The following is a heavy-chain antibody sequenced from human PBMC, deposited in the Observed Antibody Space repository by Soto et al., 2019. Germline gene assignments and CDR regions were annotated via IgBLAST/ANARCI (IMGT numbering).Heavy chain of an antibody. Sequence: PGGSLRLSCATSGFIFSNYAMHWVRQAPGKGLEWVALISYDGSNKYYADSVKGRFTISRDNSKNTLYLQMNSLRAEDTAVYYCAKEVRHGGMDVWGQGTTVTVSS. V-gene: IGHV3-30*04. CDR1: GFIFSNYA. J-gene: IGHJ6*02. CDR2: ISYDGSNK. CDR3: AKEVRHGGMDV.